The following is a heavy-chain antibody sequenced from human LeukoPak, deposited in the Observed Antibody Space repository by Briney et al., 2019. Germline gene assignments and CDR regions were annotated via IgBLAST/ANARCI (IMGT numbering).Heavy chain of an antibody. D-gene: IGHD2-2*01. CDR3: ASGGYCSSTSCAPPVIWSSNFDY. CDR1: GFRFSSYG. CDR2: ISYDGSNK. Sequence: GRSLRLSCAASGFRFSSYGMHWVRQAPGKGLEWVAVISYDGSNKYYADSVKGRFTISRDNSKNTLYLQMNSLRAEDTTVYYCASGGYCSSTSCAPPVIWSSNFDYWGQGTLVTVSS. V-gene: IGHV3-30*03. J-gene: IGHJ4*02.